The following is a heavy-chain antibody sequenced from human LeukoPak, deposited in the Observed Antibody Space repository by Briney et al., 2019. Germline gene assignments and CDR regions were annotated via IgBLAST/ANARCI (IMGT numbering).Heavy chain of an antibody. V-gene: IGHV4-59*12. J-gene: IGHJ6*01. Sequence: SETLSLTCTVSGGSISSYYWSWIRQPPGKGLEWIGYINYSGSTNYNPSLKSRVTISVDTSKNQFSLKLSSVTAADTAVYYCARGSVYSGYDYYYGMDGWGQGTTVTVCS. CDR1: GGSISSYY. CDR2: INYSGST. CDR3: ARGSVYSGYDYYYGMDG. D-gene: IGHD5-12*01.